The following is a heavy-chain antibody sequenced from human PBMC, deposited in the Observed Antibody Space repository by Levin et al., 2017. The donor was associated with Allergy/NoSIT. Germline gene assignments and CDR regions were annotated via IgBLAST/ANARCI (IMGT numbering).Heavy chain of an antibody. J-gene: IGHJ4*02. D-gene: IGHD1-7*01. Sequence: GESLKISCKASGYTFTGYYMHWVRQAPGQGLEWMGWINPNSGGTNYAQKFQGRVTMTRDTSISTAYMELSRLRSDDTAVYYCARDLYELELPNGDYWGQGTLVTVSS. CDR3: ARDLYELELPNGDY. CDR1: GYTFTGYY. V-gene: IGHV1-2*02. CDR2: INPNSGGT.